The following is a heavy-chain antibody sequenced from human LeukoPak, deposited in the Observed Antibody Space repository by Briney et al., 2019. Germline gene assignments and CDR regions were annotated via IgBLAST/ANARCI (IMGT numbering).Heavy chain of an antibody. V-gene: IGHV1-2*02. J-gene: IGHJ6*03. CDR1: GYTFTGYY. CDR2: INPNSGGT. Sequence: ASVKVSCKASGYTFTGYYMHWVRQAPGQGLEWMGWINPNSGGTNYAQKFQGRVTMTRDTSISTAYMELSRLRSDDTAVYYCARDGGYSSLDWSYYMDVWGKGTTVTVSS. CDR3: ARDGGYSSLDWSYYMDV. D-gene: IGHD6-13*01.